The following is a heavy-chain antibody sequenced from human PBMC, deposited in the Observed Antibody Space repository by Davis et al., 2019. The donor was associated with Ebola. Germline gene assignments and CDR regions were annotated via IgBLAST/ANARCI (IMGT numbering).Heavy chain of an antibody. CDR1: GYSFTSYW. J-gene: IGHJ3*02. D-gene: IGHD2-2*01. CDR2: IYPGDSDT. V-gene: IGHV5-51*01. Sequence: ESLKISCKGSGYSFTSYWIGWVRQMPGKGLEWMGIIYPGDSDTRYSPSFEGHVTISVDRSITTAYLQWSSLKASDTAVYYCARARYSSSRDDASNIWGQGTMVIVSS. CDR3: ARARYSSSRDDASNI.